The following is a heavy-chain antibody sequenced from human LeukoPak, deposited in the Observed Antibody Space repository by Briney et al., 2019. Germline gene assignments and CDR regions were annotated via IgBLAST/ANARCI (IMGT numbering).Heavy chain of an antibody. CDR3: ARESYYDSSGYLDY. Sequence: ASVKVSCKASGGTFSSYAISWVRQAPGQGLEWMGRIIPILGIANYAQKFQGRVTITVDKSTSTAYMELSSLRSEDTAVYYCARESYYDSSGYLDYWGQGTLVTVSS. CDR1: GGTFSSYA. D-gene: IGHD3-22*01. V-gene: IGHV1-69*04. J-gene: IGHJ4*02. CDR2: IIPILGIA.